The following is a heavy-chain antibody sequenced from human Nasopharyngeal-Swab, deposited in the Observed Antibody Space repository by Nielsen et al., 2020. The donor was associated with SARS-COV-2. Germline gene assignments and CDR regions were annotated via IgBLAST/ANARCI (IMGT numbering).Heavy chain of an antibody. CDR3: AGGSGWYPYYYGMDV. D-gene: IGHD6-19*01. CDR2: ISGSGGST. Sequence: WIRQPPGKGLEGVSAISGSGGSTYYADSVKGRFTISRDNSKNTLYLQMNSLRAEDTAVYYCAGGSGWYPYYYGMDVWGQGTTVTVSS. V-gene: IGHV3-23*01. J-gene: IGHJ6*02.